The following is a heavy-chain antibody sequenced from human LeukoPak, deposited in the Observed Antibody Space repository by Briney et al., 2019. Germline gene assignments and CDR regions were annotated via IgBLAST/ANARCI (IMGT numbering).Heavy chain of an antibody. D-gene: IGHD6-19*01. J-gene: IGHJ5*02. CDR2: IYYSGST. CDR3: ARHQYSSCGPWFHP. Sequence: NPSETLSLTCTVSGGSISSYYWRWTRQPPGKRLEWIGYIYYSGSTNYNPSLKSRVTISVYTSKNQFSLELSSVTAADTAVYYCARHQYSSCGPWFHPWGQGTLVTVSS. V-gene: IGHV4-59*08. CDR1: GGSISSYY.